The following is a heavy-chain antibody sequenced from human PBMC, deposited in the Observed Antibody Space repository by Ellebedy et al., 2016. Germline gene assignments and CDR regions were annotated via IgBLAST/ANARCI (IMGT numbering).Heavy chain of an antibody. J-gene: IGHJ6*02. D-gene: IGHD2-8*01. Sequence: GGSLRLSCAASGFTFSSYSMNWVRQALGKGLERVSSISSSSSYIYYADSVKGRFTISRDNAKNSLYLQMNSLRAEDTAIYYCARAYVSLSGVSFNRADAMDVWGQGTTVTVSS. V-gene: IGHV3-21*01. CDR1: GFTFSSYS. CDR2: ISSSSSYI. CDR3: ARAYVSLSGVSFNRADAMDV.